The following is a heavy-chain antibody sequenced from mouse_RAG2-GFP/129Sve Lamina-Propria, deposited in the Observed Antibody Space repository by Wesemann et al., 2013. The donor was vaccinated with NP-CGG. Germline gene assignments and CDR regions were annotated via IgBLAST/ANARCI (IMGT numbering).Heavy chain of an antibody. V-gene: IGHV5-6-2*01. D-gene: IGHD2-3*01. CDR1: GFTFSSYA. CDR3: ARRGWLLLFDY. Sequence: EVQLVESGGGLVKPGGSLKLSCAASGFTFSSYAMSWVRQTPEKRLEWVAAINSNGGSTYYPDTVKDRFTISRDNAKNTLYLQMSSLRSEDTALYYCARRGWLLLFDYWGQGTTLTVSS. J-gene: IGHJ2*01. CDR2: INSNGGST.